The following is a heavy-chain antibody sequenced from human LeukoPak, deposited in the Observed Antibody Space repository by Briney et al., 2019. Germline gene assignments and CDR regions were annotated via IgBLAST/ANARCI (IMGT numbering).Heavy chain of an antibody. CDR3: ARSITMVRGEWFDP. CDR2: ISSTGTTI. CDR1: GFTFSSYE. D-gene: IGHD3-10*01. Sequence: GGSLRLSCATSGFTFSSYEMHWVRQAPGQGLEWVSYISSTGTTIYYGDSVEGRFTISRDNSKNTLYLQMNSLRAEDTAVYYCARSITMVRGEWFDPWGQGTLVTVSS. V-gene: IGHV3-48*03. J-gene: IGHJ5*02.